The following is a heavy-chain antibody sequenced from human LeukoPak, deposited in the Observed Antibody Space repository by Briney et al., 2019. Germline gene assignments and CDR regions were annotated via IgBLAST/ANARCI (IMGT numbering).Heavy chain of an antibody. Sequence: SETLSLTCSVSGGSISSHYWSWIRQPPGKGLEWIGYIYYGGSTNYNPSLKSRVTMSVDTSKNQFSLKLSSVTAADTAVYYCARGRYCSADICSGGDAFDIWGQGTMVSVSS. CDR2: IYYGGST. J-gene: IGHJ3*02. D-gene: IGHD2-15*01. V-gene: IGHV4-59*11. CDR3: ARGRYCSADICSGGDAFDI. CDR1: GGSISSHY.